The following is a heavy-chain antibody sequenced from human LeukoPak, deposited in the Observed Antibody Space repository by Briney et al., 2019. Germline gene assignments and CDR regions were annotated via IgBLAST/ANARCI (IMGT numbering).Heavy chain of an antibody. CDR1: GFTISSYE. J-gene: IGHJ4*02. CDR3: ARPSSGSYLGY. CDR2: ISSSGSTI. D-gene: IGHD1-26*01. V-gene: IGHV3-48*03. Sequence: PGGSLRLSCAASGFTISSYEMNWVRQAPGKGLEWVSYISSSGSTIYYADSVKGRLSISRDNTKNSLYLQMNSLTAEDTAVYYCARPSSGSYLGYWGQGTLVTVSS.